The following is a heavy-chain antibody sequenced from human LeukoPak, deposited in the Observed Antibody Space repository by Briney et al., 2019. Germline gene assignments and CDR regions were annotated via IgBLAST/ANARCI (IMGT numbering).Heavy chain of an antibody. Sequence: SETLSLTCAVYGGSFSGYYWSWIRQPPGKGLEWIGEINHSGSTNYNPSLKSRVTISADTSKNQFSLKLSSVTAADTAVYYCARSGYCSSTSCRFDYWGQGTLVTVSS. CDR3: ARSGYCSSTSCRFDY. V-gene: IGHV4-34*01. J-gene: IGHJ4*02. CDR2: INHSGST. D-gene: IGHD2-2*01. CDR1: GGSFSGYY.